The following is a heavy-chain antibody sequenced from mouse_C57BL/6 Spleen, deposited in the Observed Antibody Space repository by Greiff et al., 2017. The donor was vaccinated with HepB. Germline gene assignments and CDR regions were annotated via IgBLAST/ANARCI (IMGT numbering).Heavy chain of an antibody. CDR2: IDPSDSET. CDR1: GYTFTSYW. CDR3: ARLNYDYDAWFAY. Sequence: VKLQQPGAELVRPGSSVKLSCKASGYTFTSYWMHWVKQRPIQGLEWIGNIDPSDSETHYNQKFKDKATLTVDKSSSTAYMQLSSLTSEDSAVYYCARLNYDYDAWFAYWGQGTLVTVSA. V-gene: IGHV1-52*01. J-gene: IGHJ3*01. D-gene: IGHD2-4*01.